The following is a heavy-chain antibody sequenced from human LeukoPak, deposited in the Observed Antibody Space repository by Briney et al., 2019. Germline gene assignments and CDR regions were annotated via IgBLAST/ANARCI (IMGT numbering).Heavy chain of an antibody. Sequence: GGSLRLSCAASGFTFSSYWMSWVRQAPGKGLEWVANIKQDGSEKYYVDSVKGRFTISRDNAKNSLYLQMNSLRADDTAVYYCAKDRAAFYYDSGVAFDYWGQGTLVTVSS. CDR1: GFTFSSYW. D-gene: IGHD3-22*01. CDR2: IKQDGSEK. CDR3: AKDRAAFYYDSGVAFDY. J-gene: IGHJ4*02. V-gene: IGHV3-7*03.